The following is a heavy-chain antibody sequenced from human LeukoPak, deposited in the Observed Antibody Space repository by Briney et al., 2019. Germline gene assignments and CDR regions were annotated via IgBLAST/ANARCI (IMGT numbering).Heavy chain of an antibody. J-gene: IGHJ4*02. CDR2: ISYDGSNK. CDR1: GFTFSNYA. V-gene: IGHV3-30*04. CDR3: AKVGRAGELWEY. D-gene: IGHD3-10*01. Sequence: PGGSLRLSCTASGFTFSNYAMHWVRQAPGKGLEWVAVISYDGSNKYYADSVKGRFTISRDNSKNTLYLQMNSLRAEDTAVYYCAKVGRAGELWEYWGQGTLVTVSS.